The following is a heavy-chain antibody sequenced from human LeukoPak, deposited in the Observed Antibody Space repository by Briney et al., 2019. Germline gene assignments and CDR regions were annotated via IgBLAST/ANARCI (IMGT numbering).Heavy chain of an antibody. V-gene: IGHV1-69*13. CDR3: ARLRSSYRPDAFDI. D-gene: IGHD3-16*02. CDR1: GYTFTSYG. J-gene: IGHJ3*02. Sequence: SVKVSCKASGYTFTSYGISWVRQAPGQGLEWMGGIIPIFGTANYAQKFQGRVTITADESTSTAYMELSSLRSEDTAVYYCARLRSSYRPDAFDIWGQGTMVTVSS. CDR2: IIPIFGTA.